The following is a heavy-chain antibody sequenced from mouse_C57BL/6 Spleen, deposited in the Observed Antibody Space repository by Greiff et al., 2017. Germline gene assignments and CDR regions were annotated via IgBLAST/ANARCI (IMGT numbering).Heavy chain of an antibody. CDR2: ISSGSSTI. CDR1: GFTFSDYG. D-gene: IGHD1-1*01. J-gene: IGHJ2*01. Sequence: EVKLMESGGGLVKPGGSLKLSCAASGFTFSDYGMHWVRQAPEKGLEWVAYISSGSSTIYYADTVKGRFTISRDNAKNTLFLQMTSLRSEDTAMYYCARTSVVATSFDYWGQGTTLTVSS. V-gene: IGHV5-17*01. CDR3: ARTSVVATSFDY.